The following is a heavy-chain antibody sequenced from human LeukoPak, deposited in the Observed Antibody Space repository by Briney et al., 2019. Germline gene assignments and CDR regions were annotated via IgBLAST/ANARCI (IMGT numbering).Heavy chain of an antibody. J-gene: IGHJ6*03. CDR3: TTEGRYSYGYFIYYYMDV. D-gene: IGHD5-18*01. Sequence: PGGSLRLPCAASGFTFSNAWMSWVRQAPGKGLEWVGRIKSKTDGGTTDYAAPVKGRFTISRDDSKNTLYLQMNSLKTEDTAVYYCTTEGRYSYGYFIYYYMDVWGKGTTVTISS. V-gene: IGHV3-15*01. CDR1: GFTFSNAW. CDR2: IKSKTDGGTT.